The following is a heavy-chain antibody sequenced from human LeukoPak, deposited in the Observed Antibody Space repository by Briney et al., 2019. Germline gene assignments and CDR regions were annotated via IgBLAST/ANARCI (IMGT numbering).Heavy chain of an antibody. Sequence: GGSLRLSCAASGFTFSSYAMSWVRQAPGKGLEWVSAISGSGGSTYYADSVKGRFTISRDNSKNTLYLQMNSLRAEDTAVYYCAKGFAYCSGGSCYLLDAFDIWGQGTMVTVSS. V-gene: IGHV3-23*01. CDR1: GFTFSSYA. CDR3: AKGFAYCSGGSCYLLDAFDI. D-gene: IGHD2-15*01. CDR2: ISGSGGST. J-gene: IGHJ3*02.